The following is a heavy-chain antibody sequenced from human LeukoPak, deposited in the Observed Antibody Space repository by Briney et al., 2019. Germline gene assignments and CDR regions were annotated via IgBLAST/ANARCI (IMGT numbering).Heavy chain of an antibody. Sequence: GGSLRLSCAASGFTFSSYSMNWVRQAPGKGLEWVSSISSSSSYIYYADSVKGRFTISRDNAKNSLYLQMNSLRAEDTAVYYCARNLVAAEDAFDIWGQGTMVTVSS. J-gene: IGHJ3*02. CDR1: GFTFSSYS. V-gene: IGHV3-21*01. D-gene: IGHD5-12*01. CDR2: ISSSSSYI. CDR3: ARNLVAAEDAFDI.